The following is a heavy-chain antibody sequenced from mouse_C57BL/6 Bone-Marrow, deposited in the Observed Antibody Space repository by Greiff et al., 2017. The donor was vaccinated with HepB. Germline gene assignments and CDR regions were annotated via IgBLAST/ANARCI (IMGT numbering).Heavy chain of an antibody. D-gene: IGHD2-4*01. V-gene: IGHV1-81*01. J-gene: IGHJ4*01. CDR3: ATIYYDYDRGYYAMDY. Sequence: VQLQQSGAELARPGASVKLSCKASGYTFTSYGISWVKQRTGQGLEWIGEIYPRSGNTYYNEKFMGKATLTADKSSSTAYMELRSLTSEDSAVYFCATIYYDYDRGYYAMDYWGQGTSVTVSS. CDR2: IYPRSGNT. CDR1: GYTFTSYG.